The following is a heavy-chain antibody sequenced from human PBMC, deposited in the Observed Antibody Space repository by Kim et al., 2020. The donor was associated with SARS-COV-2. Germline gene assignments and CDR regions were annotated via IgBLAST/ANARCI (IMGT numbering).Heavy chain of an antibody. Sequence: ASVKVSCKASGYTFTFYYIQWLRQAPGQGLEWLGWISPSSGATKYAQKFQDRISMTRDNSISTAHMELGDLTSDDTAVYYCAVLIVVAVRDIWGKGTTVIVS. J-gene: IGHJ6*03. V-gene: IGHV1-2*02. CDR2: ISPSSGAT. CDR1: GYTFTFYY. D-gene: IGHD2-15*01. CDR3: AVLIVVAVRDI.